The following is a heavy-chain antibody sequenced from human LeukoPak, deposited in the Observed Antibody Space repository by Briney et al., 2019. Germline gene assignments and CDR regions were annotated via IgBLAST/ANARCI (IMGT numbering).Heavy chain of an antibody. CDR3: AKTSVGEGRIIGSGYFDN. D-gene: IGHD2-15*01. CDR2: ISSSGSTK. V-gene: IGHV3-48*04. Sequence: GGSLRLSCTASGFTFSTYAMNWVRQAPGKGLEWVSYISSSGSTKYYADSVKGRFTISRDNAKHSLFLQMNSLRAEDTAIYYCAKTSVGEGRIIGSGYFDNWGQGTLVTVSS. CDR1: GFTFSTYA. J-gene: IGHJ4*02.